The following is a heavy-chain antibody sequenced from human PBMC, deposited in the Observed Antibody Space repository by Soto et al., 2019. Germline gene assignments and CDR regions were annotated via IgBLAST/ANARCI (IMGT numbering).Heavy chain of an antibody. Sequence: PSETLSLTCTVSGGSISSGGYYWSWIRQHPGKGLEWIGYIYYSGSTYYNPSLKSRVTISVDTSKNQFSLKLSSVTAADTAVYYCARARGPIAVYGMDVWGQGTTVTVSS. V-gene: IGHV4-31*03. CDR1: GGSISSGGYY. CDR2: IYYSGST. D-gene: IGHD6-19*01. CDR3: ARARGPIAVYGMDV. J-gene: IGHJ6*02.